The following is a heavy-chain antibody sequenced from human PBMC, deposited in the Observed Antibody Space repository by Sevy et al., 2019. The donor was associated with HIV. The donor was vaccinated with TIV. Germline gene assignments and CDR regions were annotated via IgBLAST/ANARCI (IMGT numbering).Heavy chain of an antibody. CDR1: GFTFSSYG. V-gene: IGHV3-30*18. J-gene: IGHJ4*02. Sequence: GGSLRLSCAASGFTFSSYGMHWVRQAPGKGLEWVAVISYDGSNKYYADSVKGRFTISRDNSKNTLYLQMNSLRAEDTAVYYCAKGPLDIVVVPAAIFRWGQGTPVTVSS. CDR3: AKGPLDIVVVPAAIFR. CDR2: ISYDGSNK. D-gene: IGHD2-2*01.